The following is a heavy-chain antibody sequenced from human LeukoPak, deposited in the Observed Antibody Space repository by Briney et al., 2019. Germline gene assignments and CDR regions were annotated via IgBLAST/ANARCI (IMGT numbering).Heavy chain of an antibody. Sequence: GGSVSLSCAASGFTFDDYAMHWVRQARGKGLEWVSGISWNSGSIGYVDSVKGRFPISRDNAKNSLFLQMSNLRDDDTAIYYCARHVGISFWGQGTLVTVSS. CDR2: ISWNSGSI. J-gene: IGHJ4*02. CDR1: GFTFDDYA. V-gene: IGHV3-9*01. CDR3: ARHVGISF. D-gene: IGHD7-27*01.